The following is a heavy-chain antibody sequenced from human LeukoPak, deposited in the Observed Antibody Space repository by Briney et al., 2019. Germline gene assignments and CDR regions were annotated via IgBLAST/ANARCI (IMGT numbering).Heavy chain of an antibody. CDR1: GYSFSTYW. CDR3: ARTRGGDSFDY. CDR2: IYPGDADT. V-gene: IGHV5-51*01. J-gene: IGHJ4*02. Sequence: GESLKISCKGSGYSFSTYWIGWVRQMPGKGLEWMGIIYPGDADTRYSPSFQGQVSISADKFISTAYLRWSSLKASDTAVYYCARTRGGDSFDYWGQGTLVAVSS. D-gene: IGHD2-21*02.